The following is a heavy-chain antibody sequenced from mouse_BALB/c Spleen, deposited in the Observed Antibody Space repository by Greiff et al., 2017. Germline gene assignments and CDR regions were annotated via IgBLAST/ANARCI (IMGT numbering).Heavy chain of an antibody. CDR2: INPSTGYT. J-gene: IGHJ1*01. Sequence: QVQLQQSGAELAKPGASVKMSCKASGYTFTSYWMHWVKQRPGQGLEWIGYINPSTGYTEYNQKFKDKATLTADKSSSTAYMQLSSLTSEDSAVYYCARSQGSSWYFDVWGAGTTVTVSS. CDR3: ARSQGSSWYFDV. CDR1: GYTFTSYW. V-gene: IGHV1-7*01. D-gene: IGHD1-1*01.